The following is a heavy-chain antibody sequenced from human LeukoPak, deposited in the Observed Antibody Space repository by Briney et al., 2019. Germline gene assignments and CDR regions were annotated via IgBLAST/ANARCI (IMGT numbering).Heavy chain of an antibody. CDR3: ARAVATYYGSGSYYLDY. D-gene: IGHD3-10*01. CDR2: ISGSGGST. V-gene: IGHV3-23*01. CDR1: GFTFSSYA. J-gene: IGHJ4*02. Sequence: PGGSLRLSCAASGFTFSSYAMSWVRQAPGKGLEWVSAISGSGGSTYYANSVKGRFTNSRDNSKDTLYLQMNSLRAEDTAVYYCARAVATYYGSGSYYLDYWGQGTLVTVSS.